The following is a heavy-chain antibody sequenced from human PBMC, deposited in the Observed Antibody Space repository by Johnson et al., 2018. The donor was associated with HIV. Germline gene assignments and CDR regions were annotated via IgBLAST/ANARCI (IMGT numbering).Heavy chain of an antibody. Sequence: QVQLVESGGGVVQPGGSLRLSCAASGFTFNTYGMHWVRQAPGKGLEWVALMSHDGSNKYYADSMKGRFTISRDNSKNTLYLQMSSLRPEDTAVYYCAKIGQWRERLDAFDVWGQGTMVTVSS. J-gene: IGHJ3*01. CDR1: GFTFNTYG. CDR2: MSHDGSNK. D-gene: IGHD6-19*01. V-gene: IGHV3-30*18. CDR3: AKIGQWRERLDAFDV.